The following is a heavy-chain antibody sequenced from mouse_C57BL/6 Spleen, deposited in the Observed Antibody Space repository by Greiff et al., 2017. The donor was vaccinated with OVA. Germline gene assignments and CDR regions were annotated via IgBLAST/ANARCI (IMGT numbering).Heavy chain of an antibody. Sequence: QVQLQQSGAELARPGASVKLSCKASGYTFTSYGISWVKQRTGQGLEWIGEIYPRSGNTYYNEKFKGKATLTADKSSSTAYMELRSLTSEDSAVYFCARERGITTVVATEWYFDVWGTGTTVTVSS. V-gene: IGHV1-81*01. CDR3: ARERGITTVVATEWYFDV. D-gene: IGHD1-1*01. CDR1: GYTFTSYG. CDR2: IYPRSGNT. J-gene: IGHJ1*03.